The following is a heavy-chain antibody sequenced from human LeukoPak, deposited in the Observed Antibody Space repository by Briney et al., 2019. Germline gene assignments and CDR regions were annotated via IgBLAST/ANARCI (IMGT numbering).Heavy chain of an antibody. CDR1: GFTFSSYS. J-gene: IGHJ6*03. CDR2: ISGSSSYI. CDR3: ASGGDRDYMDV. V-gene: IGHV3-21*01. Sequence: GGSLRLSCAASGFTFSSYSMNWVRQSPGKGLEWVSSISGSSSYIYYADSLKGRFTISRDSARNSLYLQMNSLRAEDTAVYYCASGGDRDYMDVWGKGTTVTVSS. D-gene: IGHD3-16*02.